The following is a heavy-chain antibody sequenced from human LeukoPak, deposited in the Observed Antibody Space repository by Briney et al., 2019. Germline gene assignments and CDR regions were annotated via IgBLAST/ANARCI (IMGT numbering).Heavy chain of an antibody. D-gene: IGHD1-26*01. Sequence: GGSLRLSCAASGFTVSSDYMNWARQAPGKGLEWVSVIYSGGRTYYADSVKGRFTISRDNSKNTVYLQMNSLRAEDTAVYYCAKEGATTSFDYWGPGTLVTVSS. CDR2: IYSGGRT. V-gene: IGHV3-53*01. CDR3: AKEGATTSFDY. CDR1: GFTVSSDY. J-gene: IGHJ4*02.